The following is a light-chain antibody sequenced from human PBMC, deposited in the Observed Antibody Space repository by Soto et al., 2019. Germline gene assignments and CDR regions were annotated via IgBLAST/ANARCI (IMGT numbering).Light chain of an antibody. CDR1: QSISSY. V-gene: IGKV3-11*01. CDR2: DVS. Sequence: EIVLTQSPATLSVSPGERVTLSCRASQSISSYLVWYQQKPGQAPRFLMYDVSIRATGIPARFSGSGFGTDFTLTISSLEPEDFAVYFWQQRGVWPPAFGQGTRLE. J-gene: IGKJ5*01. CDR3: QQRGVWPPA.